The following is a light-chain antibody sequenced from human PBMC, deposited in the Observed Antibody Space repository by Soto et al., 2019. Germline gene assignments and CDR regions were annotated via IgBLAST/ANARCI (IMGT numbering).Light chain of an antibody. CDR2: GAL. J-gene: IGKJ1*01. V-gene: IGKV3-20*01. CDR1: QSVRNNN. CDR3: QQYGSFPRT. Sequence: EIMLTQSPGTLSLSPGERATHSCRASQSVRNNNLAWYQQKPGQAPRLLIYGALSRATGIPDRFSGSGSGTDFTLTISRLEPEDFAVYYCQQYGSFPRTFGQGNKVAIQ.